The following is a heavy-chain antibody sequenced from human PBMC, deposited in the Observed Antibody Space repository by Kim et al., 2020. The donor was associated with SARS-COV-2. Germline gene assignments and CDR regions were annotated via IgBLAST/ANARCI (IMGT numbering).Heavy chain of an antibody. Sequence: SVKVSCKASGGTFSSYAISWVRQAPGQGLEWMGGIIPIVGTAHYAQKFQGRVTITADESTSTAYMELSSLRSEDTAVYYCARDRIQCGGDCFTLDYWGQGTLVTVSS. CDR3: ARDRIQCGGDCFTLDY. CDR2: IIPIVGTA. V-gene: IGHV1-69*13. J-gene: IGHJ4*02. CDR1: GGTFSSYA. D-gene: IGHD2-21*02.